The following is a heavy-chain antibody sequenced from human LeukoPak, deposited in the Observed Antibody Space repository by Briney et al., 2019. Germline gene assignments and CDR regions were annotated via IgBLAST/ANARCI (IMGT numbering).Heavy chain of an antibody. V-gene: IGHV4-59*08. J-gene: IGHJ5*01. CDR3: ARHSQSYGPYNWFDP. Sequence: SETLPLTCNVTDGSIRSYHWSWIRQPPGKGLQWLGHIFHSASPHYNPSLNSRLTLSLDTSRSQISLKLDSVTAADTALYFCARHSQSYGPYNWFDPWGQGALVTVSS. CDR1: DGSIRSYH. D-gene: IGHD3-16*01. CDR2: IFHSASP.